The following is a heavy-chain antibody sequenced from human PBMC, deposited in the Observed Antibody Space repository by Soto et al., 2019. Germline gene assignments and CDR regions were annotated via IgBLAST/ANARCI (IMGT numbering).Heavy chain of an antibody. CDR1: GGSISSSNW. CDR2: IYHSGST. J-gene: IGHJ4*02. D-gene: IGHD3-22*01. CDR3: ARVGDSSGYYHSGYYFDY. V-gene: IGHV4-4*02. Sequence: QVQLQESGPGLVKPSGTLSLTCAVSGGSISSSNWWSWVRQPPGKGLEWIGEIYHSGSTNYNPSLKSRVTISVDKSKNQFSLKLSSVTAADTAVYYCARVGDSSGYYHSGYYFDYWGQGTLVTVSS.